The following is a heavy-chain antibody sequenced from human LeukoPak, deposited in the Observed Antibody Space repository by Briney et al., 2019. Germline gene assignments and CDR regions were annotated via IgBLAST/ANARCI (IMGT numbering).Heavy chain of an antibody. D-gene: IGHD5-18*01. Sequence: GGSLTLSCAASGFTFSSYWMHWVRQAPGKGLVWVSRINTDGSSTSYADSVKGRFTISRDNAKNTLYLQMNSLRAEDTAVYYCARGLYSYGYYYYGMDVWGQGTTVTVSS. V-gene: IGHV3-74*01. J-gene: IGHJ6*02. CDR2: INTDGSST. CDR1: GFTFSSYW. CDR3: ARGLYSYGYYYYGMDV.